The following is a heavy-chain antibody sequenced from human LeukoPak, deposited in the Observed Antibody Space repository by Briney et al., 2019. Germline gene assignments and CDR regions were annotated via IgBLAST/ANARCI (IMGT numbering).Heavy chain of an antibody. J-gene: IGHJ4*02. CDR3: AKDVRGRFIDY. V-gene: IGHV3-30*18. CDR1: GFTFRTYG. Sequence: GGSQRLSCAASGFTFRTYGIHWVRQAPGKGLEWIVLISYDGSNKQYSDSVKGRFTISRDNSKNMVYPQMNSLRTEDTAVYYCAKDVRGRFIDYWGQGTLVTVSS. CDR2: ISYDGSNK. D-gene: IGHD3-10*01.